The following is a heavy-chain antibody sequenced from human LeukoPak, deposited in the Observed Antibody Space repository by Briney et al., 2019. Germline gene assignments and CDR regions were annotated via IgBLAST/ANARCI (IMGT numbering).Heavy chain of an antibody. CDR2: TTGSGDKL. CDR3: AKARGTMVRGPTSPLLMVDY. J-gene: IGHJ4*02. V-gene: IGHV3-23*01. CDR1: GFTFRSYA. D-gene: IGHD3-10*01. Sequence: PGGSLRLSCTASGFTFRSYALSWVRQAPGKGLEWVSATTGSGDKLFYADSVKGRFTISRDNSKNTLYLQMNSLRAEDTAVYYCAKARGTMVRGPTSPLLMVDYWGQGTLVTVSS.